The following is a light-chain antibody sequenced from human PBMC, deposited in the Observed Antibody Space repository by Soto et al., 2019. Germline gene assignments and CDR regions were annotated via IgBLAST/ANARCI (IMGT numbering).Light chain of an antibody. CDR3: QQYNNWAGT. V-gene: IGKV3-15*01. CDR1: QSVSSN. Sequence: EIVMTQSPATLSVSPGESATLSCRASQSVSSNLAWYQQKPGQAPRLLIYGASTRATGIPARFSGSGSGTEFTLTISSLQSEDFAVYYCQQYNNWAGTFGQGS. J-gene: IGKJ1*01. CDR2: GAS.